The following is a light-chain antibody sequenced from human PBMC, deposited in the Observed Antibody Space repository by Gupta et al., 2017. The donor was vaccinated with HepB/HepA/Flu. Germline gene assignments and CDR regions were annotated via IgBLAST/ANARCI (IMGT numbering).Light chain of an antibody. CDR3: HQSKHLPIT. J-gene: IGKJ5*01. V-gene: IGKV6-21*01. Sequence: EVVLTQSPDFQSVTPNEKVTITCRASQSVGSNLHWYQQKPDQSPKLLIKYASQSFSGVRSRFSGSGSGTDFTLTINSLEPEDAATYYCHQSKHLPITFGQVTRLEIK. CDR2: YAS. CDR1: QSVGSN.